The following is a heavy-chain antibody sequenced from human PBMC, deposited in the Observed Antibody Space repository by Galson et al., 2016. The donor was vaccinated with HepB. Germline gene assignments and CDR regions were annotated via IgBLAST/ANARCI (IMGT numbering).Heavy chain of an antibody. J-gene: IGHJ3*02. Sequence: QSGAEVKKPGESLKISCKGSGYNFTTYWIGWVRQMPGKGLEWMGIIYPGDSDTRYRPSFQGQVTISADKSISTAYLQWSSLKASDTAMYYCARPTTVRALHDPFDIWGQGTMVTVSS. D-gene: IGHD4-11*01. CDR2: IYPGDSDT. V-gene: IGHV5-51*01. CDR3: ARPTTVRALHDPFDI. CDR1: GYNFTTYW.